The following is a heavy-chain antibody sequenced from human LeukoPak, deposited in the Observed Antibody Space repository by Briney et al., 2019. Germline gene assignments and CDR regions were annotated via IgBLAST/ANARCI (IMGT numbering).Heavy chain of an antibody. Sequence: ASVKVSCKASGYTFIDHYIHWVRQAPGQGLEWMGWINPNSGDTNYPQRFQGRVTMTRDTSISTAYVELSRLRSNDTAMYYCAPSKPWLQPCFDYWGQGTLVTVSS. CDR1: GYTFIDHY. CDR3: APSKPWLQPCFDY. J-gene: IGHJ4*02. CDR2: INPNSGDT. V-gene: IGHV1-2*02. D-gene: IGHD5-24*01.